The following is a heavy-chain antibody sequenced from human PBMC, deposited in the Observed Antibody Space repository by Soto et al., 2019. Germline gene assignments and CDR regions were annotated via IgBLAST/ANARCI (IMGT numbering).Heavy chain of an antibody. Sequence: PGESLKISCKGSGYSFTSYWIGWVRQMPGKGLESMGIIYPRDSDTRYSPPFQGQVTISADKSISTAYLQWSSLKASDTAMYYCARLGEVAALYYYGMDVWGQGTTVTVSS. CDR1: GYSFTSYW. V-gene: IGHV5-51*01. CDR3: ARLGEVAALYYYGMDV. J-gene: IGHJ6*02. CDR2: IYPRDSDT. D-gene: IGHD6-6*01.